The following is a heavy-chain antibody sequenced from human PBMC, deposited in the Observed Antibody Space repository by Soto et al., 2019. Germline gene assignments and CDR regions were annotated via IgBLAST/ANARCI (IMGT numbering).Heavy chain of an antibody. J-gene: IGHJ5*02. Sequence: ASVKVSCKASGYTFTSYAMHWVRQAPGQRLEWMGWINAGNGNTKYSQKFQGRVTITRDTSASTAYMELSSLRSEDTAVYYCARGRVTIFASDWFDPRGQGTLVTVSS. CDR1: GYTFTSYA. CDR2: INAGNGNT. CDR3: ARGRVTIFASDWFDP. D-gene: IGHD3-3*01. V-gene: IGHV1-3*01.